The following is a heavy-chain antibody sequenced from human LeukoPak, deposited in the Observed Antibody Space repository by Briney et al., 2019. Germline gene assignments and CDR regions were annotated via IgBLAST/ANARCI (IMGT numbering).Heavy chain of an antibody. Sequence: ASVKVSCKASGYTFTGYYIHWVRQAPGQGLEWMGWINPNSGVTNYAQQFQGRVTMTRDTSISTAYMELSRLRSDDTAVFYCARLVGALPLWGQGTLVTVSS. J-gene: IGHJ4*02. D-gene: IGHD1-26*01. CDR2: INPNSGVT. V-gene: IGHV1-2*02. CDR3: ARLVGALPL. CDR1: GYTFTGYY.